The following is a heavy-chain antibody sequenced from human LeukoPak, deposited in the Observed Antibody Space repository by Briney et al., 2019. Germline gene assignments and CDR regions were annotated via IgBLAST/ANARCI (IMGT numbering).Heavy chain of an antibody. CDR2: IYHSGST. CDR1: GGSIGSGGYA. D-gene: IGHD6-13*01. CDR3: ARDRAGIYAFDI. V-gene: IGHV4-30-2*01. Sequence: PSETLSLTCAVTGGSIGSGGYAWSWIRQPPGKGLEWIGYIYHSGSTYYNPSLKSRVTISVDRSKNQFSLKLSSVTAADTAVYYCARDRAGIYAFDIWGQGTMVTVSS. J-gene: IGHJ3*02.